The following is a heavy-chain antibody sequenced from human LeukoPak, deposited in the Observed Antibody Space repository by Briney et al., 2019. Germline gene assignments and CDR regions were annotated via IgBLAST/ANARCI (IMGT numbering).Heavy chain of an antibody. CDR3: AKASGFFKVDY. D-gene: IGHD3-3*01. J-gene: IGHJ4*02. CDR1: GFTFNSYG. V-gene: IGHV3-30*18. CDR2: ISYDGSNK. Sequence: GGSLRLSCAASGFTFNSYGMHWVRQAPGKGLEWVAVISYDGSNKYYADSVKGRFTISRDNSKNTLYLQMNSLRAEDTAVYYCAKASGFFKVDYWGQGTLVTVSS.